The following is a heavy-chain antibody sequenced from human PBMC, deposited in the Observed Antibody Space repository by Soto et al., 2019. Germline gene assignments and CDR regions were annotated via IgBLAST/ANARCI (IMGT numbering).Heavy chain of an antibody. CDR2: ISAYDGKT. D-gene: IGHD3-3*01. Sequence: ASVKVSCKTSGYTFNTYGINWVRQAPGQGLELMGWISAYDGKTTYAEKFQGRVTLTTDTSTSTAYMELRSLRSDDTAIYYCARDPHEFWTSYWFDPWGQGTPVTAPQ. J-gene: IGHJ5*02. CDR1: GYTFNTYG. V-gene: IGHV1-18*01. CDR3: ARDPHEFWTSYWFDP.